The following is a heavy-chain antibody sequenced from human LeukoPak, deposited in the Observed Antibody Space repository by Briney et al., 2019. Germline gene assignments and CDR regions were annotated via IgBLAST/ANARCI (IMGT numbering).Heavy chain of an antibody. V-gene: IGHV4-61*08. CDR3: ARDPRYDAFDI. D-gene: IGHD5-24*01. CDR2: IYYSGST. J-gene: IGHJ3*02. Sequence: KPSETLSLTCTVSGGSISSGDYYWSWIRQPPGKGLEWIGYIYYSGSTNYNPSLKSRVTISVDTSKNQFSLKLSSVTAADTAVYYCARDPRYDAFDIWGQGTMVTVSS. CDR1: GGSISSGDYY.